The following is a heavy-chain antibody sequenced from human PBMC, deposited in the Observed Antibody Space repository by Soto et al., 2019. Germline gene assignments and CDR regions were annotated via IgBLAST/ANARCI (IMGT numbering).Heavy chain of an antibody. CDR2: IYYSGST. CDR1: GGSISSGDYY. V-gene: IGHV4-30-4*01. J-gene: IGHJ5*02. D-gene: IGHD3-22*01. CDR3: ARSPGDSSGYYSQLNWFDP. Sequence: SETLSLTCTVSGGSISSGDYYWSWIRQPPGKGLEWIGYIYYSGSTNYNPSLKSRVTISVDTSKNQFSLKLSSVTAADTAVYYCARSPGDSSGYYSQLNWFDPWGQGTLVTVSS.